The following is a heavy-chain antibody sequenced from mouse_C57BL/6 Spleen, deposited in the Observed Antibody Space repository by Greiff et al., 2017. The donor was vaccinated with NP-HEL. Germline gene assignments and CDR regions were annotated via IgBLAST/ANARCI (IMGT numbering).Heavy chain of an antibody. CDR3: AIYGGKYFDY. D-gene: IGHD1-1*01. CDR2: IHPSDSDT. J-gene: IGHJ2*01. V-gene: IGHV1-74*01. Sequence: VQLQQSGAELVKPGASVKVSCKASGYTFTSYWMHWVKQRPGQGLEWIGSIHPSDSDTNYNQKFKGKATLTVDKSSSTAYMQLSSLTSEDSAVFYYAIYGGKYFDYWGQGTTLTVSS. CDR1: GYTFTSYW.